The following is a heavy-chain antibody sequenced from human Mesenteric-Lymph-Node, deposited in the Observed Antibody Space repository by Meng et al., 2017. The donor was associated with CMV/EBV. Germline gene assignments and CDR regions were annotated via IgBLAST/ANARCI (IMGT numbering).Heavy chain of an antibody. CDR3: ATDYTGSYYGS. CDR2: IKSKPAGGTI. Sequence: GESLKISCAASGFTFSNAWMSWVRQGPGKGLEWVGRIKSKPAGGTIDYAAPVKGRFIISRDDSKDTVYLQMNSLRSEDTGVYYCATDYTGSYYGSWGQGTLVTSPQ. J-gene: IGHJ5*02. D-gene: IGHD1-26*01. V-gene: IGHV3-15*01. CDR1: GFTFSNAW.